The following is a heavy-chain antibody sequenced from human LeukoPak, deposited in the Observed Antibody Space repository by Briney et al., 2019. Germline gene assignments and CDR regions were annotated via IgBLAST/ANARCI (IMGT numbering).Heavy chain of an antibody. CDR1: GLTLSDYW. CDR3: ATSHHTSSGQNFDY. D-gene: IGHD6-25*01. Sequence: GGSLRLSCEASGLTLSDYWMSWVRQAPGKGLEWVANINQDGSAKYYVDSVKGRFTISRDNADSSLHLQMNALRADDTAMYYCATSHHTSSGQNFDYWGQGTLVSVSS. CDR2: INQDGSAK. V-gene: IGHV3-7*01. J-gene: IGHJ4*02.